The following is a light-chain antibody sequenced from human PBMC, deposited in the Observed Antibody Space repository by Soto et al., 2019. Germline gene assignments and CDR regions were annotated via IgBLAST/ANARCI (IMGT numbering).Light chain of an antibody. CDR2: EVS. CDR3: CSYVGITAYVV. Sequence: QSVLTQPASVSGSPGQSITISCTGTSSTFGIYNLVSWYQQQSGKAPKLMIYEVSTRPSGVSNRFSGSKSGNTASLTISGLQAEDEADYYCCSYVGITAYVVFGGGTKLTVL. CDR1: SSTFGIYNL. V-gene: IGLV2-23*02. J-gene: IGLJ2*01.